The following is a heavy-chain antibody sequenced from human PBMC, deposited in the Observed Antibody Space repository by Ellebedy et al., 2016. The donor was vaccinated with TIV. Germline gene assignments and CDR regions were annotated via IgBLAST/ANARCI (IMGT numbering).Heavy chain of an antibody. D-gene: IGHD4-23*01. V-gene: IGHV3-9*01. CDR1: GFTFDDYA. CDR3: AKDTPLRWGFDY. Sequence: GGSLRLSXAASGFTFDDYAMHWVRQAPGKGLEWISYISWNSGRIAYADSVKGRFTISRDNAKNSLYLQMNSLRTEDTALYYCAKDTPLRWGFDYWGQGTLVTVSS. J-gene: IGHJ4*02. CDR2: ISWNSGRI.